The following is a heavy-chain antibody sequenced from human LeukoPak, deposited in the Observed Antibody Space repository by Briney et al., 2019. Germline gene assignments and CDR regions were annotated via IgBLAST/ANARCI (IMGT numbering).Heavy chain of an antibody. CDR3: AKDREVFFRLVGAD. D-gene: IGHD1-26*01. Sequence: PGGSLRLSCAASGFTFSTYAIHWVRQAPGKGLEWVAFIQYDGSNKYYADSVKGRFTISRDNSKSTLYLQMNNLRPEDTAVYYCAKDREVFFRLVGADWGQGTLVTVST. CDR2: IQYDGSNK. J-gene: IGHJ4*02. CDR1: GFTFSTYA. V-gene: IGHV3-30*02.